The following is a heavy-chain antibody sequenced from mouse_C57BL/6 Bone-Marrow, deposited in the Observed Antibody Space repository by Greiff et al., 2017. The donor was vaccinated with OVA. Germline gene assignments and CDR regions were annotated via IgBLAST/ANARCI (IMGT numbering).Heavy chain of an antibody. CDR2: ISTGSSTI. CDR1: GFTFSDYG. J-gene: IGHJ2*01. Sequence: EVQLQESGGGLVKPGGSLKLSCAASGFTFSDYGMHWVRQAPEKGLEWIAYISTGSSTIYYADTVKGRFTISRDNAKNTLFLQMTSLRSEDTAMYYCARGPQCTYWGQGTTLTVSS. D-gene: IGHD6-1*01. V-gene: IGHV5-17*01. CDR3: ARGPQCTY.